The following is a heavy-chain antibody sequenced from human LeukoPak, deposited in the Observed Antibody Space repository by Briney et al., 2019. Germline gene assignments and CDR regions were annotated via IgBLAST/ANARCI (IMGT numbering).Heavy chain of an antibody. CDR2: IHLDGRTT. D-gene: IGHD3-16*01. V-gene: IGHV3-74*01. CDR1: GFTFSFYW. J-gene: IGHJ4*02. CDR3: ARGGSPSDY. Sequence: TGGSLRLSCAASGFTFSFYWMHCVRHRPGRGLVWVSRIHLDGRTTNYADSVKGRFTISRDNAKHTLSLEMNRLRPEDTAVYYCARGGSPSDYWGQGTLVSVSS.